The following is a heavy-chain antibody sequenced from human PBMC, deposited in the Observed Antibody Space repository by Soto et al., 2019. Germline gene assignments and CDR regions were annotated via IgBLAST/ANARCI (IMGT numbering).Heavy chain of an antibody. CDR2: IVVGSGNT. Sequence: SVKVSCKASEFTFTSSAMQWVRQARGQRLEWIGWIVVGSGNTNYAQKFQERVAITRDMSTSTAYMELSSLRSEDTAVYYCARSFGVAAAGPFDYWGQGTLVTVSS. CDR1: EFTFTSSA. V-gene: IGHV1-58*02. D-gene: IGHD6-13*01. CDR3: ARSFGVAAAGPFDY. J-gene: IGHJ4*02.